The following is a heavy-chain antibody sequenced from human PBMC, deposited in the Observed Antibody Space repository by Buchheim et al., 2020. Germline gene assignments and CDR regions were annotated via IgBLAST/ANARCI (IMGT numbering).Heavy chain of an antibody. D-gene: IGHD1-7*01. CDR2: ISYDGSNK. CDR1: GFTFCSYG. Sequence: QVQLVESGGGVVQPGRSLRLSCAASGFTFCSYGMHWVRQPPGKGLVCVAVISYDGSNKHYADSVKGGFTISSDNFTNTLSMQMNSLRAEDTAVYYCAKEPPTKPGTTFYWYFDLWGRGTL. V-gene: IGHV3-30*18. J-gene: IGHJ2*01. CDR3: AKEPPTKPGTTFYWYFDL.